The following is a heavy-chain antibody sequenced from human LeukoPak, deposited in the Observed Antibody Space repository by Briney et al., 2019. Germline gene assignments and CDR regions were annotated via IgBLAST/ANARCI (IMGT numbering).Heavy chain of an antibody. CDR1: GFTFSSYW. V-gene: IGHV3-74*01. CDR2: INSDGSST. J-gene: IGHJ4*02. Sequence: GGSLRLSCAASGFTFSSYWMHWVRQAPGKGLVWVSRINSDGSSTSYADSVKGRFTISRDNAKNTLYLQMNSLRAEDTAVYYCARGGGNAGFDYWGQGTLVTLSS. CDR3: ARGGGNAGFDY. D-gene: IGHD4-23*01.